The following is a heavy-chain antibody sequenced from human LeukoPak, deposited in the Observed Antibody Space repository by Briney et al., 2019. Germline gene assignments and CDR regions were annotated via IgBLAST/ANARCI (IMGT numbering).Heavy chain of an antibody. Sequence: PGRSLRLSCAASGYTFDDYAMPWVRQAPGKGLEWVSGISWNSGSIGYADSVKGRFTISRDNAKNSLYLQMNSLRAEDTALYYCARGGGYCSSTSCYSLNWFDPWGQGTLVTVSS. CDR1: GYTFDDYA. CDR2: ISWNSGSI. V-gene: IGHV3-9*01. D-gene: IGHD2-2*02. J-gene: IGHJ5*02. CDR3: ARGGGYCSSTSCYSLNWFDP.